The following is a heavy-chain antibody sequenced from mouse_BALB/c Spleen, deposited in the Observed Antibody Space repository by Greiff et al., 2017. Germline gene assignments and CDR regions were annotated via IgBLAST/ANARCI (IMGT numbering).Heavy chain of an antibody. CDR3: ARLGTTGTGAY. V-gene: IGHV5-12-1*01. Sequence: EVHLVESGGGLVKPGGSLKLSCAASGFAFSSYDMSWVRQTPEKRLEWVAYISSGGGSTYYPDTVKGRFTISRDNAKNTLYLQMSSLKSEDTAMYYCARLGTTGTGAYWGQGTLVTVSA. CDR1: GFAFSSYD. CDR2: ISSGGGST. J-gene: IGHJ3*01. D-gene: IGHD4-1*01.